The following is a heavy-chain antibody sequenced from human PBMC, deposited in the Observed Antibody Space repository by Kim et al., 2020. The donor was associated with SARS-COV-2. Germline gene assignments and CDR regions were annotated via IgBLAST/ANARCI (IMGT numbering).Heavy chain of an antibody. Sequence: KNYAASLKGLFTIPLDNSKNALHLQMNSRGSEDTAVYYCGRHSTYYGMDVWGQGTTVTVSS. CDR2: K. D-gene: IGHD2-2*01. V-gene: IGHV3-33*01. J-gene: IGHJ6*02. CDR3: GRHSTYYGMDV.